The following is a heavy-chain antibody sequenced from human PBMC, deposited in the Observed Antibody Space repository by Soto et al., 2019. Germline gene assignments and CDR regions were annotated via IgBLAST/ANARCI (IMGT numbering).Heavy chain of an antibody. CDR3: ARETSSGSYPTRPDPADPYFDY. D-gene: IGHD3-10*01. J-gene: IGHJ4*02. Sequence: PGGSLRLSCATSGFTFRSYSMNWVRQAPGQGLEWVSSISSSSSYIYYADSVKGRFTISRDNAKNSLYLQMNSLRAEDTAVYYCARETSSGSYPTRPDPADPYFDYWGQGT. CDR1: GFTFRSYS. V-gene: IGHV3-21*04. CDR2: ISSSSSYI.